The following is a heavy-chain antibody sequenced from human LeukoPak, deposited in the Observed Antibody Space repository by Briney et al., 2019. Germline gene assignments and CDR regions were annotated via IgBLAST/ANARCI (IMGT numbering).Heavy chain of an antibody. Sequence: SETLSLTCTVSGGSISSSSAYWGWIRQPPGKGLEWIGSIYYSKNTYYNPSLKSRVTISADTSKNQFSLTLGSVTAADTAVYYCARAYYDSSGYYDDAFDIWGQGTMVTVSS. CDR2: IYYSKNT. CDR3: ARAYYDSSGYYDDAFDI. J-gene: IGHJ3*02. V-gene: IGHV4-39*02. CDR1: GGSISSSSAY. D-gene: IGHD3-22*01.